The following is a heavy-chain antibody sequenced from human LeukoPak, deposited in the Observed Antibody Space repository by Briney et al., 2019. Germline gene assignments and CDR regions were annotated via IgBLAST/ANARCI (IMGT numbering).Heavy chain of an antibody. CDR3: TRAPPGMTMMTDY. D-gene: IGHD3-22*01. CDR2: VSTNDGNT. Sequence: GASVKVSCKASGYTFTNYHIAWVRQAPGQGLEWIGWVSTNDGNTVYAQRLQGRVTMTTDTSTSVAYMELRSLTSDDTAVYYCTRAPPGMTMMTDYWGQGTLVTVSS. J-gene: IGHJ4*02. CDR1: GYTFTNYH. V-gene: IGHV1-18*01.